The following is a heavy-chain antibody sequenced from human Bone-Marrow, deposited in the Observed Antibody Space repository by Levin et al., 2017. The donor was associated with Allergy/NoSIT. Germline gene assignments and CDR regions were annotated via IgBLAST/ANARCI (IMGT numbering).Heavy chain of an antibody. CDR1: GGSISSGDYY. CDR3: ARSGSYLAFDY. Sequence: SETLSLTCTVSGGSISSGDYYWSWIRQPPGKGLEWIGYIYYSGSTYYNPSLKSRVTISVDTSKNQFSLKLSSVTAADTAVYYCARSGSYLAFDYWGQGTLVTVSS. D-gene: IGHD1-26*01. CDR2: IYYSGST. J-gene: IGHJ4*02. V-gene: IGHV4-30-4*01.